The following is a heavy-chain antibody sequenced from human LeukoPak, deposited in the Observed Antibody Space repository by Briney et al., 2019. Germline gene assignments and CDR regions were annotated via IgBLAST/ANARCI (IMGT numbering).Heavy chain of an antibody. CDR2: IYHSGST. D-gene: IGHD6-13*01. V-gene: IGHV4-38-2*02. CDR1: DVAMSKGED. CDR3: ARDGLSSSNWPFDC. J-gene: IGHJ4*02. Sequence: SLPATGSDVAMSKGEDCGGRRKIPRKGLEWMGSIYHSGSTYNNPSLKSRVTISVDTSQNQFSLKLSSVTAADTAVYYCARDGLSSSNWPFDCWGQGTLVTVSS.